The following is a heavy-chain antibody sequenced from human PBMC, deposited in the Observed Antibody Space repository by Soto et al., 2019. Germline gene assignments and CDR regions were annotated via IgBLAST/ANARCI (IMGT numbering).Heavy chain of an antibody. CDR1: GSSLSTYY. J-gene: IGHJ4*02. CDR3: ARSDGRY. Sequence: ETLSLTFTESGSSLSTYYWSWIRQPPGKGLEWIGYIYYSGSTNYNPSLKSRVTISVDTSKNQFSLKLSSVTAADTAVYYCARSDGRYWGQGTLVTV. CDR2: IYYSGST. V-gene: IGHV4-59*01.